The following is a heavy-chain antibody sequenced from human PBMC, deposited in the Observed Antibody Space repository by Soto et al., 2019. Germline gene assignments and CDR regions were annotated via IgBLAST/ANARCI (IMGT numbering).Heavy chain of an antibody. J-gene: IGHJ4*02. CDR2: ISGSGGST. Sequence: GGSLRLSCAASGFTFSSYAMSWVRQAPGKGLEWVSAISGSGGSTYYADSVKGRFTISRDNSKNTLYLQMNSLRAEDTAVYYCAKDLTSRHNWNDIVYWGQGTLVTVSS. CDR1: GFTFSSYA. V-gene: IGHV3-23*01. CDR3: AKDLTSRHNWNDIVY. D-gene: IGHD1-20*01.